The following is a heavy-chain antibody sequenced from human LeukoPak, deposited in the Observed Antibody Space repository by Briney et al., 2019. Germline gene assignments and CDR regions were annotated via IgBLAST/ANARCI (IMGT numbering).Heavy chain of an antibody. Sequence: GGSLRLSCAASGFTFSSYAMSWVRQAPGKGLEWVSAISGSGGSTYYADSVEGRFTISRDNSKNTLYLQMNSLRAEDTAVYYCAKDSHSNYEVSWGQGTLVTVSS. D-gene: IGHD4-11*01. J-gene: IGHJ4*02. CDR2: ISGSGGST. V-gene: IGHV3-23*01. CDR3: AKDSHSNYEVS. CDR1: GFTFSSYA.